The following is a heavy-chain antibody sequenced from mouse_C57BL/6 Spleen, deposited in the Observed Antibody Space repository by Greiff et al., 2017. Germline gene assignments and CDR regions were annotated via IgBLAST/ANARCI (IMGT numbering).Heavy chain of an antibody. Sequence: VQLQQSGAELVRPGTSVKVSCKASGYAFTNYLIEWVKQRPGQGLEWIGVINPGSGGTYYNEKFKGKATLTADKSSSTAYMQLSSLTSEDSAVYFCARSYGSSAWFAYWGQGTLVTVSA. CDR3: ARSYGSSAWFAY. CDR1: GYAFTNYL. J-gene: IGHJ3*01. D-gene: IGHD1-1*01. CDR2: INPGSGGT. V-gene: IGHV1-54*01.